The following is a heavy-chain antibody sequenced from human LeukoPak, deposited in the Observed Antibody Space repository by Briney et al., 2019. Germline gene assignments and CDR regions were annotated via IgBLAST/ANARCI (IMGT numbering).Heavy chain of an antibody. CDR1: GGSISSGGYS. CDR3: SGWYLDAFDI. V-gene: IGHV4-30-2*01. Sequence: SETLSLTCAVSGGSISSGGYSWSWIRQPPGKGLEWIGYIYHSGSIYYSPSLRSRVTISVDRSKNQFSLKLSSVTAADTAVYYCSGWYLDAFDIWGQGTMVTVSS. D-gene: IGHD6-19*01. CDR2: IYHSGSI. J-gene: IGHJ3*02.